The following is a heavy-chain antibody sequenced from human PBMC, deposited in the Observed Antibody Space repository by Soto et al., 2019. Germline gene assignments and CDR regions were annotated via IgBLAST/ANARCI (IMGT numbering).Heavy chain of an antibody. CDR3: ASEHRDYYFDY. J-gene: IGHJ4*02. Sequence: QVQLVESGGGVVQPGRSLRLSCAASGFTFSSYGMHWVRQAPGKGLEWVAVIWYDGSNKYYADSVKGRFTISRDNSKNTLYLQMNSLRAEDTAVYYCASEHRDYYFDYWGQGTLVTVSS. CDR2: IWYDGSNK. CDR1: GFTFSSYG. V-gene: IGHV3-33*01. D-gene: IGHD2-21*02.